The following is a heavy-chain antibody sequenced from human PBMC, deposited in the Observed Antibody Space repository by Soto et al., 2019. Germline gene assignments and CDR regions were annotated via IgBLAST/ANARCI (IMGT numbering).Heavy chain of an antibody. V-gene: IGHV3-30*18. CDR3: AKSVYNWNDGFFDY. CDR2: ISYDGKNK. Sequence: QVQVVESGGGVVQPGRSLRLSCAASGFTFSSYGMHWVRQAPGKGLEWVAVISYDGKNKYYADSVKGRFTISRDNSKNTLYLQMNSLRAEDTAVYYCAKSVYNWNDGFFDYWGQGTLVTVSS. CDR1: GFTFSSYG. D-gene: IGHD1-1*01. J-gene: IGHJ4*02.